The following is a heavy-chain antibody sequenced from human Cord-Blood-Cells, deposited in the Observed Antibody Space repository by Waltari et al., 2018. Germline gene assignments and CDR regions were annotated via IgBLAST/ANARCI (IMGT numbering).Heavy chain of an antibody. CDR1: GFTFSSYA. D-gene: IGHD6-19*01. CDR2: ISGSGGST. J-gene: IGHJ4*02. Sequence: LESRGGLVQPGGSLRLSCAASGFTFSSYAMSWVRPAPGKGLEWVSAISGSGGSTYYADSVKGRFIISRDNSKNTLYLQMNRLRAEDTAVYYCANDDSGWYLGYWGQGTLVTVSS. V-gene: IGHV3-23*01. CDR3: ANDDSGWYLGY.